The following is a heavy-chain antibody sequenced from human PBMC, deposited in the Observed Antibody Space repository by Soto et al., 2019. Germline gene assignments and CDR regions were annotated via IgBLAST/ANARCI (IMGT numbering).Heavy chain of an antibody. CDR2: IIPIFGTA. D-gene: IGHD3-3*01. Sequence: QVQLVQSGAEVKKPGSSVKVSCKASGGTFSSYAISWVRQAPGQGLEWMGGIIPIFGTANYAQKFQGRVTITADESTSTAYMELSSVRSEDTAVYYCASPRDDFWTLSAYYYYGMDVWGQGTTVNVSS. J-gene: IGHJ6*02. CDR3: ASPRDDFWTLSAYYYYGMDV. V-gene: IGHV1-69*01. CDR1: GGTFSSYA.